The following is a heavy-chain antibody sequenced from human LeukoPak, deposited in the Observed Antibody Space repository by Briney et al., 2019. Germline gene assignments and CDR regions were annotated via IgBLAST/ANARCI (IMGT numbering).Heavy chain of an antibody. V-gene: IGHV3-30*02. J-gene: IGHJ6*03. CDR1: GFTFSSYG. Sequence: QPGGSLRLSCAASGFTFSSYGMHWVRQAPGKGLEWVAFIRYDGSNKYYADSVKGRSTISRDNSKNTLYLQMNSLRAEDTAVYYCAKAPDYYGSGSYYKTRYYYYYMDVWGKGTTVTVSS. D-gene: IGHD3-10*01. CDR2: IRYDGSNK. CDR3: AKAPDYYGSGSYYKTRYYYYYMDV.